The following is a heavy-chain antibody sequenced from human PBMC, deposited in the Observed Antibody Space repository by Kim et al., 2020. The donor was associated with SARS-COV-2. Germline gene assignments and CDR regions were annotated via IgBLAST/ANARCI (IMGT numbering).Heavy chain of an antibody. Sequence: NPSLKSRVTISVDPSKNQFSLKLSSVTAADTAMYYCARGRGYYDSSGYDYWGQGTLVTVSS. CDR3: ARGRGYYDSSGYDY. D-gene: IGHD3-22*01. V-gene: IGHV4-34*01. J-gene: IGHJ4*02.